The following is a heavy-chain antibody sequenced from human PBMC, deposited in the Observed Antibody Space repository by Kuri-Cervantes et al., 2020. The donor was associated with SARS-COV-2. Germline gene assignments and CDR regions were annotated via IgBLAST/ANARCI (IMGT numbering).Heavy chain of an antibody. CDR1: GFTFHDYG. V-gene: IGHV3-21*01. J-gene: IGHJ4*02. D-gene: IGHD6-13*01. CDR3: AKERDSLRTSGIAAAGTGFDY. CDR2: ISSSSSYI. Sequence: GGSLRLSCAASGFTFHDYGMSWVRQAPGKGLEWVSSISSSSSYIYYADSVRGRFTISRDDAKNSLYLQMNSLRAEDTAVYYCAKERDSLRTSGIAAAGTGFDYWGQGTLVTVSS.